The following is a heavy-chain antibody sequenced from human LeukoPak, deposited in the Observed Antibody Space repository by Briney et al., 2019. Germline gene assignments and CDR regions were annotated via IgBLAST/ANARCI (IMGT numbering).Heavy chain of an antibody. CDR2: ISGSGLST. D-gene: IGHD6-19*01. J-gene: IGHJ4*02. CDR1: GFTFSSYA. CDR3: ARVRGDDKYSSGWYLDY. Sequence: QPGGSLRLSCAASGFTFSSYAMSWVRQAPGKGLEWVSAISGSGLSTYYADSVKGRFTISRDNSKNTLYLQMNSLRAEDTAVYYCARVRGDDKYSSGWYLDYWGQGTLVTVSS. V-gene: IGHV3-23*01.